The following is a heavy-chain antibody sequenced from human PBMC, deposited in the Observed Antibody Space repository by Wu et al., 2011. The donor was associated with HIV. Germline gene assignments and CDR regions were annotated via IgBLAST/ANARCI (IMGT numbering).Heavy chain of an antibody. J-gene: IGHJ6*03. CDR2: IIPLVGTT. D-gene: IGHD4/OR15-4a*01. CDR3: ARGLWHLSYYYYMDV. CDR1: RGSFGSYA. Sequence: QVQLVQSETEMKKPGSSVKVSCKASRGSFGSYAISWVRQAPGQGPEWMGRIIPLVGTTNIAQKFQGRVTITTDESTSTAYMDLSSLRSEDTAVYYCARGLWHLSYYYYMDVWGKGTTVTVSS. V-gene: IGHV1-69*18.